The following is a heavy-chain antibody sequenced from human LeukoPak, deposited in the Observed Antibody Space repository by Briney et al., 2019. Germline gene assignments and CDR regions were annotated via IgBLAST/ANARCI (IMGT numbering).Heavy chain of an antibody. J-gene: IGHJ4*02. CDR3: ARRAGAYSHPYDY. CDR2: ISLNGGSI. D-gene: IGHD4/OR15-4a*01. CDR1: GFTFGDYA. Sequence: PGGSLRLSCTASGFTFGDYAMHWVRQPPGKGLEWVSGISLNGGSIGYADSVKGRFTISRDNSKNTLYLQMNSLRAEDTAVYYCARRAGAYSHPYDYWGQGTLVTVSS. V-gene: IGHV3-9*01.